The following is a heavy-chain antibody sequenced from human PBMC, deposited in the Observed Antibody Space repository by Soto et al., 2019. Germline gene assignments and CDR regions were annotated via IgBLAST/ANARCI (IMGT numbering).Heavy chain of an antibody. Sequence: SVKVSCKASGGTFSSYAISWVRQAPGQGLEWMGGIVPIFGTANYAQKFQGRVTITADESTSTAYMELSSLRSEDTAVYYCARAYDYVWGSYRSRDYYYGMDVWGQGTTVTVSS. CDR2: IVPIFGTA. V-gene: IGHV1-69*13. CDR1: GGTFSSYA. J-gene: IGHJ6*02. D-gene: IGHD3-16*02. CDR3: ARAYDYVWGSYRSRDYYYGMDV.